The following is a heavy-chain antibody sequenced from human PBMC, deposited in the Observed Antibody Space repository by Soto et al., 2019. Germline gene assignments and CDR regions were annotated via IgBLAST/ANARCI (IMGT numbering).Heavy chain of an antibody. CDR1: GFTVSSNY. D-gene: IGHD7-27*01. Sequence: PGGSLRLSCAASGFTVSSNYMSWVCQAPGKGLEWVSVIYSGGSTYYADSVKGRFTISRDNSKNTLYLQMNSLRAEDTAVYYCARDFANSPGFDYWGQGTLVTVSS. V-gene: IGHV3-53*05. CDR2: IYSGGST. J-gene: IGHJ4*02. CDR3: ARDFANSPGFDY.